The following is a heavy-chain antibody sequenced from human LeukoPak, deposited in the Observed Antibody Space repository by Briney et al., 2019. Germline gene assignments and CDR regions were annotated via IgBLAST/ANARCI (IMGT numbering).Heavy chain of an antibody. CDR3: ARGHYDYVWGVHYFDY. V-gene: IGHV4-34*01. Sequence: PSETLSLTCAVYGGSFSGYYWSWIRQPPGKGLEWIGEINHSGSTNYNPSLKSRVTISVDTSKNQFSLKLSSVTAADTAVYYCARGHYDYVWGVHYFDYWGQGTLVTVSS. J-gene: IGHJ4*02. D-gene: IGHD3-16*01. CDR2: INHSGST. CDR1: GGSFSGYY.